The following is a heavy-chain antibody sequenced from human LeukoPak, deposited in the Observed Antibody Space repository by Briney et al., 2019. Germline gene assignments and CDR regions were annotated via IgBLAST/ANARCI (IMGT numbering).Heavy chain of an antibody. CDR2: INHSGST. CDR3: ARSKVNGRFDY. J-gene: IGHJ4*02. V-gene: IGHV4-34*01. D-gene: IGHD2-8*01. CDR1: GGSFSGYY. Sequence: SETLSLTCAVYGGSFSGYYWNWIRQPPGKGLEWIGEINHSGSTNYNPSLKSRVTISVDTSKNQFSLKLSSVTAADTAVYYCARSKVNGRFDYWGQGTLVTVSS.